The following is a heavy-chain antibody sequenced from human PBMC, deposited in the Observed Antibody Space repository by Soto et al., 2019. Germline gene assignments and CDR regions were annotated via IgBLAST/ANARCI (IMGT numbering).Heavy chain of an antibody. D-gene: IGHD2-15*01. CDR3: ARGTPTKGYCSGGSCYPLDY. CDR2: IIPIFGTA. J-gene: IGHJ4*02. Sequence: SVKVSCKASGGTFSSYAISWVRQAPGQGLEWMGGIIPIFGTANYAQKFQGRVTITADESTSTAYMELSSLRSEDTAVYYCARGTPTKGYCSGGSCYPLDYWGQGTLVTVSS. CDR1: GGTFSSYA. V-gene: IGHV1-69*13.